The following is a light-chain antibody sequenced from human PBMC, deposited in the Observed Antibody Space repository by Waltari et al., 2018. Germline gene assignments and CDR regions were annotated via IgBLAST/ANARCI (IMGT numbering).Light chain of an antibody. CDR3: HQYGSSPNT. J-gene: IGKJ2*01. CDR1: QSVSSNY. Sequence: EIVLTQSPGTLSLSPGERATLSCRASQSVSSNYLAWYQQKPVQAPRLLSYAASRRATGIPDGVSGSGSGTDFTLTISRLEPEDFAVYYCHQYGSSPNTFGQGTKLDIK. V-gene: IGKV3-20*01. CDR2: AAS.